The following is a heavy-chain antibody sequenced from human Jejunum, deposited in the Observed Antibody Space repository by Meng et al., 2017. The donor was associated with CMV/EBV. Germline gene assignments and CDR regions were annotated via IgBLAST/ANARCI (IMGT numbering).Heavy chain of an antibody. Sequence: ASGFTFSSYWMHWARQVPGKGLVWVARINGDGSTTNYADSVKGRFTISRDNAKNTLYLQMNSLRAEDTAVYYCVRDLISGVVPLGYWGQGTLVTVSS. V-gene: IGHV3-74*01. CDR3: VRDLISGVVPLGY. CDR1: GFTFSSYW. CDR2: INGDGSTT. J-gene: IGHJ4*02. D-gene: IGHD3-3*01.